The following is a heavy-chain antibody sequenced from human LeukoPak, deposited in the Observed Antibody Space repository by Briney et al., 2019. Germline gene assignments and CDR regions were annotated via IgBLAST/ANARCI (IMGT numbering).Heavy chain of an antibody. V-gene: IGHV3-9*01. J-gene: IGHJ6*03. CDR1: GFNFDYYA. CDR2: ISWNSDNI. D-gene: IGHD3-22*01. CDR3: AKGDSDNSFYYMDV. Sequence: SLRLSCAASGFNFDYYAMHWVRQAPGKGLEWVSGISWNSDNIDYADSVKGRFTISRDNAKNSLYLQMNSLRAEDTALYYCAKGDSDNSFYYMDVWGKGTTVTISS.